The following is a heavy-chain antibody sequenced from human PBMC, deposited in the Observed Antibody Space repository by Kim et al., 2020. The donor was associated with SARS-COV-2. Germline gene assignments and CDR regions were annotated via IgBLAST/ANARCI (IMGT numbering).Heavy chain of an antibody. D-gene: IGHD1-26*01. CDR3: ARGQEWELLS. J-gene: IGHJ4*02. Sequence: NKYYADSVKGRFTISRDNSKNTLYLQMNSLRAEDTAVYYCARGQEWELLSWGQGTLVTVSS. V-gene: IGHV3-33*01. CDR2: NK.